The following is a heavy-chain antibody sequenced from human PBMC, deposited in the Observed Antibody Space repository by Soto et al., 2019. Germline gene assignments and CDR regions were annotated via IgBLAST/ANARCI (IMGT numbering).Heavy chain of an antibody. CDR1: GGTFSSYA. Sequence: SVKVSCKASGGTFSSYAISWVRQAPGQGLEWIGGIIPILGTANYAQKFQGRVTITADESTSTAYMELSSLRSEDTAVYYCARDTTYYYDSSGYFYWFDPWG. CDR2: IIPILGTA. CDR3: ARDTTYYYDSSGYFYWFDP. V-gene: IGHV1-69*13. D-gene: IGHD3-22*01. J-gene: IGHJ5*02.